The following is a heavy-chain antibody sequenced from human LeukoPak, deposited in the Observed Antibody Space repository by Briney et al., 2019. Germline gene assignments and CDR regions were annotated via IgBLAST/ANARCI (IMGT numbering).Heavy chain of an antibody. V-gene: IGHV3-23*01. D-gene: IGHD1-26*01. J-gene: IGHJ4*02. CDR2: ITGSTGST. CDR3: AKRYSGSSGLYNFDY. CDR1: GFTFSSYA. Sequence: GGSLRLSCAASGFTFSSYAMTWVRQPPGKGLEGVSSITGSTGSTYYADSVKGRFTISRDNSKNTLYLQMNSLRAEDTAVYYCAKRYSGSSGLYNFDYWGQGTLVTVSS.